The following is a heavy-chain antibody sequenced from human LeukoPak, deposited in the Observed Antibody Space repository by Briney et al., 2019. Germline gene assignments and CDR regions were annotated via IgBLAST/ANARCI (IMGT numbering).Heavy chain of an antibody. V-gene: IGHV1-8*01. D-gene: IGHD2-15*01. CDR1: GYTFTSYD. J-gene: IGHJ6*02. CDR3: ATFLGYCSGGSCYSHYYYGMDV. CDR2: MNPNSGNT. Sequence: GASVKVSCKASGYTFTSYDINWVRQATGQGLEWMGWMNPNSGNTGYAQKFQARVSMTRNTSISTAYMELSSLRSEDTAVYYCATFLGYCSGGSCYSHYYYGMDVWGQGTTVTVSS.